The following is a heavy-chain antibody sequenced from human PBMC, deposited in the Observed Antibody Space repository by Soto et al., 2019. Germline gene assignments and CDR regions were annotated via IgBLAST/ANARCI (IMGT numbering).Heavy chain of an antibody. CDR2: INPSGGST. Sequence: QVQLVQSGAEVKKPGASVKVSCKASGYTFTDYYIHWVRQDPGQGLERMGMINPSGGSTDYAQKFRGRVTMTRDTSTGTVYMELSSLRSEDTAVYYCARPPFPGCINAVCYPFDYWGQGTLVTVSS. D-gene: IGHD2-8*01. CDR1: GYTFTDYY. CDR3: ARPPFPGCINAVCYPFDY. V-gene: IGHV1-46*01. J-gene: IGHJ4*02.